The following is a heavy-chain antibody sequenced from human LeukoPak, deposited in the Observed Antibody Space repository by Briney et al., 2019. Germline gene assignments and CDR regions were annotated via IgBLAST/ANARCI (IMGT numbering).Heavy chain of an antibody. J-gene: IGHJ3*02. D-gene: IGHD2-2*01. CDR3: ARHCSSTSCAPLNAFDI. CDR1: GYSFTSYW. V-gene: IGHV5-51*01. Sequence: GESLKISCKGSGYSFTSYWIGWVRQMPGKGLEWMGIIYPGDSDTRYSPSFQGQVTISADKSISTAYLQWSSLKASDTAMYYCARHCSSTSCAPLNAFDIWGQGTMVTVSS. CDR2: IYPGDSDT.